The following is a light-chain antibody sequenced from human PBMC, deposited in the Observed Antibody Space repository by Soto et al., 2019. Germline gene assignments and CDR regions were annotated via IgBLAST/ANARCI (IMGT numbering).Light chain of an antibody. CDR2: SNN. CDR3: AAWDDSLNVFV. CDR1: SSNIGSNT. V-gene: IGLV1-44*01. Sequence: QSVLTQPPSASGTPGQRATISCSGSSSNIGSNTGNWYQHLPGTAPKLLIYSNNQRPSGVPDRFSGSKSGTSASLAISGLQSEDEADYYCAAWDDSLNVFVFGIGTKVTVL. J-gene: IGLJ1*01.